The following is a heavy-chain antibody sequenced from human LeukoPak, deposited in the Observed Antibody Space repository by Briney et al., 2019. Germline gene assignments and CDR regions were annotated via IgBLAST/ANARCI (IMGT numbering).Heavy chain of an antibody. Sequence: ASVKVSCKASGGTFSSYAISWVRQAPGQGLEWMGGIIPIFGTANYAQKFQGRVTITADESTSTAYMELSSLRSEDTAVYYCARAKLWFGVSYYYMDVWGKGTTVTISS. CDR3: ARAKLWFGVSYYYMDV. V-gene: IGHV1-69*13. D-gene: IGHD3-10*01. J-gene: IGHJ6*03. CDR1: GGTFSSYA. CDR2: IIPIFGTA.